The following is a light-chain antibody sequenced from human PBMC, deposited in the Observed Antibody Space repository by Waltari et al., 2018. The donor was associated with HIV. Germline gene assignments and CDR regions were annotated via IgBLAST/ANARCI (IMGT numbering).Light chain of an antibody. Sequence: QLVVTQSPSASASLRASVKLTCTLSSGHSNYAIAWHQQRPDKTPRYLSQVNDAGGHTKGAGLPNRISGSSSGAERYRTISSLQSGDEADYYCQIWGTGLWVFGGGTKLTVL. CDR2: VNDAGGH. V-gene: IGLV4-69*01. J-gene: IGLJ3*02. CDR1: SGHSNYA. CDR3: QIWGTGLWV.